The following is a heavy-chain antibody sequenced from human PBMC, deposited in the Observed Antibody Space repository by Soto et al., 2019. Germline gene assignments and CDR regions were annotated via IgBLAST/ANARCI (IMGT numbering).Heavy chain of an antibody. V-gene: IGHV3-53*01. D-gene: IGHD2-15*01. CDR1: GFTVSSNY. CDR3: ARACGGNYCSGGSCYAFDI. J-gene: IGHJ3*02. Sequence: SGGSLRLSCAASGFTVSSNYMSWVRQAPGKGLEWVSVIYSGGSTYYADSVKGRFTISRDNSKNTLYLQMNSLRAEDTAVYYCARACGGNYCSGGSCYAFDIWGQGTMVTVSS. CDR2: IYSGGST.